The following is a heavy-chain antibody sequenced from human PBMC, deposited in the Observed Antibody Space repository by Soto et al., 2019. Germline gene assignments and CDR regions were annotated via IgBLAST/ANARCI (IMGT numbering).Heavy chain of an antibody. CDR3: ARTRSFTLGFYYDGMDV. Sequence: PGESLKISCQCSGYSFASYWIGWVRPMPGKDLEWMGIIYPGDSDTRYSPSFQGQVTISADKSLRTAYLQWTSLKASDTALYYCARTRSFTLGFYYDGMDVWGQGTKVTVSS. V-gene: IGHV5-51*01. CDR2: IYPGDSDT. CDR1: GYSFASYW. D-gene: IGHD6-6*01. J-gene: IGHJ6*02.